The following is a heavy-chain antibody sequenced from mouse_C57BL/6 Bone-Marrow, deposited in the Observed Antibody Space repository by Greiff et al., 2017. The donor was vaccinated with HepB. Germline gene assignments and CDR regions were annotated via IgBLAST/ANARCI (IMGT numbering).Heavy chain of an antibody. CDR3: APGYYGSSYGFAY. CDR2: IHPNSGST. V-gene: IGHV1-64*01. J-gene: IGHJ3*01. D-gene: IGHD1-1*01. Sequence: VQLQQSGAELVKPGASVKLSCKASGYTFTSYWMHWVKQRPGQGLEWIGMIHPNSGSTNYNEKFKSKATLTVDKSSSTAYMQLSSLTSEDSAVYYCAPGYYGSSYGFAYWGQGTLVTVSA. CDR1: GYTFTSYW.